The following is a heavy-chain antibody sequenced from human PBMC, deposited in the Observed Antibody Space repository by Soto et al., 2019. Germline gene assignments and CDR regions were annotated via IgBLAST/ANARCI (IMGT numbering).Heavy chain of an antibody. CDR2: IRQDGSEK. CDR3: AREIVVARGASYFDY. V-gene: IGHV3-7*01. D-gene: IGHD2-2*01. CDR1: GFTVGISY. Sequence: GGSLRLSCAASGFTVGISYMTWVRQVPGKGLEWVGNIRQDGSEKNYVDSVKGRFTISRDNAKNSLYLQMNSLRAEDTAVYYCAREIVVARGASYFDYWGPGTLVTV. J-gene: IGHJ4*02.